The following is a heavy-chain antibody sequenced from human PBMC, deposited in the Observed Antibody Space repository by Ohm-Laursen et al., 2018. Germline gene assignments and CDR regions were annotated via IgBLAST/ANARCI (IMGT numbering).Heavy chain of an antibody. Sequence: SLRLSCAAPGFTVSSNYMSWVRQAPGKGLEWVSVIYSGGSTYYADSVKGRFTISRDNSKNTLYLQMNSLRAEDTAVYYCARIFRSYYDSSGYLYYFDYWGQGTLVTVSS. CDR3: ARIFRSYYDSSGYLYYFDY. D-gene: IGHD3-22*01. CDR2: IYSGGST. CDR1: GFTVSSNY. J-gene: IGHJ4*02. V-gene: IGHV3-53*01.